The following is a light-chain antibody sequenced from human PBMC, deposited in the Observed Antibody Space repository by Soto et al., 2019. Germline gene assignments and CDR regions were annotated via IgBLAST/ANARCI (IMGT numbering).Light chain of an antibody. CDR3: QQYSSYWT. CDR1: QSISSW. CDR2: DAT. V-gene: IGKV1-5*01. Sequence: DIQITQSPSTLSASVGDRVTITCRASQSISSWLAWYQQKPGKAPKLLIHDATSLESGVPSRFSGSGSGTEFTLTISSLQPDDFATYYCQQYSSYWTFAQGTKVDI. J-gene: IGKJ1*01.